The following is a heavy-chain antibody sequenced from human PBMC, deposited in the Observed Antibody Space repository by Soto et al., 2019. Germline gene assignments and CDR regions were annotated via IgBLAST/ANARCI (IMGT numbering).Heavy chain of an antibody. V-gene: IGHV1-8*01. CDR2: LNPRNGQT. CDR3: ARETDTSMVDY. D-gene: IGHD5-18*01. CDR1: GYNFSAYY. Sequence: QVQLVQSGAEVKKPGASVKVSCQTSGYNFSAYYFNWVRQAAGQGPEWMGWLNPRNGQTGYVQKVRGRVTMTRDTSIATVYLELSRLTSEDTAIYFCARETDTSMVDYWGQGTLVTGSS. J-gene: IGHJ4*02.